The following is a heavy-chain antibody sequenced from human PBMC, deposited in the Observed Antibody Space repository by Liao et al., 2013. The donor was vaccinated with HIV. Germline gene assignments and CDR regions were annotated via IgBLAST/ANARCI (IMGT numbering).Heavy chain of an antibody. CDR3: ARGRDAFDI. J-gene: IGHJ3*02. CDR1: GGSISSHY. Sequence: QVQLQESGPGLVKPSETLSLTCTVSGGSISSHYWNWIRRPAGKGLEWIGRVYSSGTTYYNPSLKSRVIFLPDTSKNQFSLRLSSVTAADTAIYFCARGRDAFDIWGQGTMVTVSS. V-gene: IGHV4-4*07. CDR2: VYSSGTT.